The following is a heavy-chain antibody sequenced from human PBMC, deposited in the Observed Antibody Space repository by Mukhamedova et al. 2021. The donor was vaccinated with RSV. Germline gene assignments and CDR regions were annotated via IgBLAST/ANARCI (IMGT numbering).Heavy chain of an antibody. Sequence: SVRVRFTISRDDSKNTAYLQMNSLKTEDTAVYYCTSGNCSSTTCYYYYYMDVWGKGTAVTVSS. CDR3: TSGNCSSTTCYYYYYMDV. J-gene: IGHJ6*03. D-gene: IGHD2-2*01. V-gene: IGHV3-73*01.